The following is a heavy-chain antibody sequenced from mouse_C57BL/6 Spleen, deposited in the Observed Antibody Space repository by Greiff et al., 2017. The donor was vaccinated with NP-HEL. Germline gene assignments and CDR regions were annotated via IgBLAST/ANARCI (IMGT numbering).Heavy chain of an antibody. Sequence: DVKLVESGGDLVKPGGSLKLSCAASGFTFSSYGMSWVRQTPDKRLEWVATISSGGSYTYYPDSVKGRFTISRDNAKNTLYLQMSSLKSEDTAMYYCARQGYGNYDYYAMDYWGQGTSVTVSS. J-gene: IGHJ4*01. CDR3: ARQGYGNYDYYAMDY. V-gene: IGHV5-6*02. CDR1: GFTFSSYG. CDR2: ISSGGSYT. D-gene: IGHD2-1*01.